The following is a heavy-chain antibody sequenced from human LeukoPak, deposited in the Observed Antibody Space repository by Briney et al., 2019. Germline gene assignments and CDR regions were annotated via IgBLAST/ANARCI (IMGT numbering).Heavy chain of an antibody. CDR3: ARDGGNGVPFDY. CDR2: ISFDGSNK. Sequence: GGSLRLSCAASGFTFSSYALHWVRQAPGKGLEWVAVISFDGSNKYYADSVKGRFTISRDNARNSLYLQMNNLRAEDTAVYYCARDGGNGVPFDYWGQGTLVTVSS. V-gene: IGHV3-30-3*01. J-gene: IGHJ4*02. CDR1: GFTFSSYA. D-gene: IGHD3-16*01.